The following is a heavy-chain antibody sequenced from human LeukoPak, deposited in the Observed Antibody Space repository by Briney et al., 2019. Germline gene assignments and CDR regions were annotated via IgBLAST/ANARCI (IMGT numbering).Heavy chain of an antibody. J-gene: IGHJ4*02. V-gene: IGHV1-18*01. D-gene: IGHD3-22*01. CDR3: ARLPYYYDSSGPGSMTY. CDR1: GYTFTSYG. Sequence: GASVKVSCKASGYTFTSYGISWVRQAPGQGLEWMGWISAYNGNTNYAQKLRGRVTMTTDTSTSTAYMELRSLRSDDTAVYYCARLPYYYDSSGPGSMTYWGQGTLVTVSS. CDR2: ISAYNGNT.